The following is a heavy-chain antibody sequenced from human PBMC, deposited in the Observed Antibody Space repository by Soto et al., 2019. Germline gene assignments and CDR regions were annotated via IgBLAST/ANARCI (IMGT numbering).Heavy chain of an antibody. CDR3: AKDGSASPHYHYYGMDV. Sequence: GGSLILSCAASGFTFSSYGMHWVRQAPGKGLEWVAVISYDGSNKYYADSVKGRFTISRDNSKNTLYLQMNSLRAEDTAVYYCAKDGSASPHYHYYGMDVWGQGTTVTVSS. J-gene: IGHJ6*02. D-gene: IGHD6-6*01. V-gene: IGHV3-30*18. CDR2: ISYDGSNK. CDR1: GFTFSSYG.